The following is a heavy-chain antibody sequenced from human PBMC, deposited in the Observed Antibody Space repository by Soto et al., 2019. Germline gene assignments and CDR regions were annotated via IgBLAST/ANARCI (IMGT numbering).Heavy chain of an antibody. J-gene: IGHJ4*02. CDR2: IYYSGST. Sequence: SETLSLTCIVSGGAISSSSYYWGWIRQPPGKGLEWIGTIYYSGSTYYNPSLKSRVTISVDTSKNQFSLKLSSVTAADTAVYYCARHSGYGPQIAYWDQGTLVTVSS. CDR3: ARHSGYGPQIAY. V-gene: IGHV4-39*01. CDR1: GGAISSSSYY. D-gene: IGHD5-12*01.